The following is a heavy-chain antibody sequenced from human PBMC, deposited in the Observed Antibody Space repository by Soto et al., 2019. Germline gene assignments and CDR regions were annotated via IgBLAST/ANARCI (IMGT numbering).Heavy chain of an antibody. Sequence: HVQLVQSGAEVTKPGSSVKVSCKASGGTVSSYAISWVRQAPGQGLELMGGIIPIFGTPKYAQKFQGRVTIIADESTTTAYMELTSLRSEDTAVYYCATPGHYDNGRYYLPFDYWGQGTLVTVSS. J-gene: IGHJ4*02. CDR3: ATPGHYDNGRYYLPFDY. V-gene: IGHV1-69*01. CDR2: IIPIFGTP. CDR1: GGTVSSYA. D-gene: IGHD3-22*01.